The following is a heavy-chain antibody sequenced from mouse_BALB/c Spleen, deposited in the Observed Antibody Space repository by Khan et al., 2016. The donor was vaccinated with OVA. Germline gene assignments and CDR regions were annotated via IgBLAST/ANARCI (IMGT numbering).Heavy chain of an antibody. Sequence: QVQLKESGAELARPGASVKMSCKASGYTFTSYTIHWIKKRPGQGLEWIGYINPSNGYTNYNQKFKDKATLTTDKSSTTAYLQLSSLTSDDSAVYNCVRDGAYHRNDGWFACWGPGTLLTVSA. D-gene: IGHD2-14*01. CDR3: VRDGAYHRNDGWFAC. CDR2: INPSNGYT. CDR1: GYTFTSYT. J-gene: IGHJ3*01. V-gene: IGHV1-4*01.